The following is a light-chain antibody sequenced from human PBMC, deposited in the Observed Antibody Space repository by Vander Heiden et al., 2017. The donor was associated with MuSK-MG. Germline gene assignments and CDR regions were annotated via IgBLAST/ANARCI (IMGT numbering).Light chain of an antibody. V-gene: IGKV3-11*01. CDR1: QSGNSN. CDR3: HQRKNGQVT. Sequence: EIVLTQSPATLSLSPGERATMSCRTSQSGNSNLDWYQQKQGQAPRRLMAVASNRATGIPARVRGSGCGTDVTLTIRSLEPEDVEVEDCHQRKNGQVTFGGGTKVEIK. J-gene: IGKJ4*01. CDR2: VAS.